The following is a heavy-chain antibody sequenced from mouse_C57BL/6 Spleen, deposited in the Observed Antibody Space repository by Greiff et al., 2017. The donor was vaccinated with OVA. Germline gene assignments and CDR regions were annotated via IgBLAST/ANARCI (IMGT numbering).Heavy chain of an antibody. Sequence: EVQLQQSGPELVKPGASVKISCKASGYTFTDYYMNWVKQSHGKSLEWIGDINPNNGGTSYNQKFKGKATLTVDKSSSTAYMELRSLTSEDSAVYYCARRLLLRGVYFDYGGQGTTLTVSS. V-gene: IGHV1-26*01. CDR1: GYTFTDYY. D-gene: IGHD1-1*01. J-gene: IGHJ2*01. CDR3: ARRLLLRGVYFDY. CDR2: INPNNGGT.